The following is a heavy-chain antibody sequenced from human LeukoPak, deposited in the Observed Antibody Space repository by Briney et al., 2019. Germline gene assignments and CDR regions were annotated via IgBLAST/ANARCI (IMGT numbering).Heavy chain of an antibody. CDR1: GFTFSNAR. D-gene: IGHD3-22*01. Sequence: GGSLRLSCAASGFTFSNARMSWVRQAPGKGLEWVGRIKSKTDGGTTDYAAPVKGRFTISRDDSKNTLYLQMNSLKTEDTAVYYCTTSRGYYDSSGYYQFDYWGQGTLVTASS. J-gene: IGHJ4*02. CDR2: IKSKTDGGTT. V-gene: IGHV3-15*01. CDR3: TTSRGYYDSSGYYQFDY.